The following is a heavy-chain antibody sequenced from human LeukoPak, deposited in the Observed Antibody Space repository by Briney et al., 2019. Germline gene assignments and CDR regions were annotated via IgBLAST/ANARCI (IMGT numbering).Heavy chain of an antibody. J-gene: IGHJ3*02. Sequence: GGSLRLSCAASGFTFDDYGMSWVRQAPGKGLEWVSGINWNGGSTGYADSVKGRFTISRDNAKNSLHLQMNSLRAEDTALYYCARRDIVVVPAAIIGAFDIWGQGTMVTVSS. CDR3: ARRDIVVVPAAIIGAFDI. D-gene: IGHD2-2*02. V-gene: IGHV3-20*04. CDR1: GFTFDDYG. CDR2: INWNGGST.